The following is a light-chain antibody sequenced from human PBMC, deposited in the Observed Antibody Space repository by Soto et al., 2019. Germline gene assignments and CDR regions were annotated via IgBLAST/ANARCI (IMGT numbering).Light chain of an antibody. CDR3: QSYDISLSGWV. CDR2: GYT. Sequence: QSVLTQSPSVSGAPGQRVTISCTGSSSNIGAHYDVHWYQQFPGTAPKLLIYGYTNRPSGVSDRFSGSKSGASASLAITGLQAGDEADYYCQSYDISLSGWVFGGGTQLTVL. CDR1: SSNIGAHYD. V-gene: IGLV1-40*01. J-gene: IGLJ3*02.